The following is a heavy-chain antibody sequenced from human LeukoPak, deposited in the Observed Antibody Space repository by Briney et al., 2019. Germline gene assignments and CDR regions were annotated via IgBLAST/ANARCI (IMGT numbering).Heavy chain of an antibody. D-gene: IGHD2-15*01. V-gene: IGHV4-39*01. CDR1: GGSVSSSSYY. J-gene: IGHJ4*02. CDR2: VYYSGST. Sequence: SETLSLTCTVSGGSVSSSSYYWGWLRQAPGKGLEWIGSVYYSGSTYYNPSLKSRVTISVDTSKNQFSLKMSSVTAADTTLFYCARHRGGSSPSAFDSWGQGTLVTVSS. CDR3: ARHRGGSSPSAFDS.